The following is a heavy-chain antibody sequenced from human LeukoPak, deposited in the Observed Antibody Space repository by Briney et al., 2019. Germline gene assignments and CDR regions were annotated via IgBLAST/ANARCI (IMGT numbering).Heavy chain of an antibody. CDR2: IYPGDSDT. Sequence: GESLQISCKGSGYSFTSYWIGWVRQMPGKGLEWMGIIYPGDSDTRYSPSFQGQVTISADKSTSTAYLQWSSLKASDTAMYYCARRNREAGYSSNWYDYWGQGTLVTVSS. CDR1: GYSFTSYW. V-gene: IGHV5-51*01. D-gene: IGHD6-13*01. J-gene: IGHJ5*01. CDR3: ARRNREAGYSSNWYDY.